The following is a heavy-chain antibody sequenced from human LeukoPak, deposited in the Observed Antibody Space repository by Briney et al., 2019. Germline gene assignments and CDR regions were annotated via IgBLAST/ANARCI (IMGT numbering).Heavy chain of an antibody. CDR2: VYHSGGI. CDR3: ARQRAHGTWAFDY. V-gene: IGHV4-39*01. CDR1: RGSISSRSDY. D-gene: IGHD1-26*01. Sequence: PSETLSLTCTVSRGSISSRSDYWWAWIRQPPGQGLEWIGSVYHSGGIYYNPSLKSRLTISVDTSKDRFSLNLASVTAADTAAYYCARQRAHGTWAFDYWGQGTLLTVSS. J-gene: IGHJ4*02.